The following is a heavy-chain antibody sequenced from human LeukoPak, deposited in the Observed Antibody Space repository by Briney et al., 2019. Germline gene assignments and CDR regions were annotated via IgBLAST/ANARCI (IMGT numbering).Heavy chain of an antibody. J-gene: IGHJ4*02. D-gene: IGHD2-2*01. CDR3: ASLPLLGYCSSTSCYLIDY. CDR1: GFTFSSYS. V-gene: IGHV3-48*01. Sequence: GGSLRLPCAASGFTFSSYSMNWVRQAPGKGLEWVSYISSSSSTIYYADSVKGRFTISRDNAKNSLYLQMNSLRAEDTAVYYCASLPLLGYCSSTSCYLIDYWGQGTLVTVSS. CDR2: ISSSSSTI.